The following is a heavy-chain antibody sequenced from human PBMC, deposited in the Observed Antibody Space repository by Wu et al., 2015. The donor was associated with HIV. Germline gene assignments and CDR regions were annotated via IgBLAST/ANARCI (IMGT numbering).Heavy chain of an antibody. CDR3: ATVHYYKSSGYYLAYFDY. Sequence: QVQLVQSGAELRKPGASVKVSCKASGYTFTTYEINWVRRTTGQGLEWMGWLDPKSGNTGYAQKFQGRVSMTTSTSINTAYMELSSLRSDDTALYFCATVHYYKSSGYYLAYFDYWGQGTLVTVSS. CDR1: GYTFTTYE. J-gene: IGHJ4*02. V-gene: IGHV1-8*01. D-gene: IGHD3-22*01. CDR2: LDPKSGNT.